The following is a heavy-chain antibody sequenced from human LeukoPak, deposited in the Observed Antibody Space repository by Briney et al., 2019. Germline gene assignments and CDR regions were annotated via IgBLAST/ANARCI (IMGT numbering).Heavy chain of an antibody. CDR3: AKLWRTVVEEDY. D-gene: IGHD3-3*01. V-gene: IGHV4-38-2*01. Sequence: GSLRLSCAASGFTFSSYEMNWVRQAPGKGLEWIGSIYHSGSTYYNPSLKSRIILSVDTSKNQFSLKLTSVTAADTAVYYCAKLWRTVVEEDYWGQGTLVTVSS. J-gene: IGHJ4*02. CDR1: GFTFSSYE. CDR2: IYHSGST.